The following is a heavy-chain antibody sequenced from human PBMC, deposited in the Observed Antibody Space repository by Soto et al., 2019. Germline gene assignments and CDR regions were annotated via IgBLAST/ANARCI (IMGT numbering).Heavy chain of an antibody. CDR1: GFTFSDYY. CDR2: ISSSSSYT. V-gene: IGHV3-11*03. D-gene: IGHD1-1*01. Sequence: PGGSLRLSCAASGFTFSDYYMSWIRQAPGKGLEWVSYISSSSSYTNYADSVKGRFTISRDNAKNSLYLQMNSLRAEDTAVYYCARLELDLPYPLAIWGQGTMVTVSS. J-gene: IGHJ3*02. CDR3: ARLELDLPYPLAI.